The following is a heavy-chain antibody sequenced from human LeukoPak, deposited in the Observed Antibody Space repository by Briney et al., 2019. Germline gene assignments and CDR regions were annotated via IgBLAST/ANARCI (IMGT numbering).Heavy chain of an antibody. CDR2: FDPEDGET. CDR3: ATGSGYYYYYYYGMDV. J-gene: IGHJ6*02. D-gene: IGHD3-22*01. CDR1: GYTLTELS. Sequence: ASVKVSCKVSGYTLTELSMHWVRQAPGKGLEWMGGFDPEDGETIYAQKFQGRVTMTEDTSTDTAYMELSSLRSEDTAVYYCATGSGYYYYYYYGMDVWGQGTTVTVSS. V-gene: IGHV1-24*01.